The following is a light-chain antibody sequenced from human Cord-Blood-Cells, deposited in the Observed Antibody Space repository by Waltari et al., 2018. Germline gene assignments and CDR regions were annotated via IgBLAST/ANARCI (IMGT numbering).Light chain of an antibody. CDR3: QQYYSTPRT. Sequence: DIVMTQSPDSLAVSLGERATINCKSSQSVLYSSNNKNYLAWYQQKPGQPPKLLIYWASTRESGVPDRFSGSRSGTDFTLTSSSLQAEDVAVYYCQQYYSTPRTFGQGTKVEIK. CDR2: WAS. J-gene: IGKJ1*01. CDR1: QSVLYSSNNKNY. V-gene: IGKV4-1*01.